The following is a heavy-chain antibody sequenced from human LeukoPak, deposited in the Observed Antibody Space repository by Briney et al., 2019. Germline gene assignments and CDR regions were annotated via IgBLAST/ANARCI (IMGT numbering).Heavy chain of an antibody. V-gene: IGHV4-30-4*07. J-gene: IGHJ5*02. D-gene: IGHD2-21*02. CDR1: GGSISSGGYS. CDR3: ARNNQGAYCGGDCYSNWFDP. Sequence: SQTLSLTCAVSGGSISSGGYSWSWLRQPPGKGLEWIGYIYCGGSTYHNPSLKSRVTISVETSKNQFSLTLSSVTAADTAVYYCARNNQGAYCGGDCYSNWFDPWGQGTLVTVSS. CDR2: IYCGGST.